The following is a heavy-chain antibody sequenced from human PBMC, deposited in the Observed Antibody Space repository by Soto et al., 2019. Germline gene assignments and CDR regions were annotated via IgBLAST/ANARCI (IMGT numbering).Heavy chain of an antibody. CDR1: GGSVSSYY. Sequence: PSESLSLTCTVSGGSVSSYYWSWIRQPPGKGLEWIGYIYSGGSTNYNPSLKSRVTISVDTSKNQFSLKLSSVTAADTAVYYCAKNNLVATISYFDSWGQGTLVTVSS. D-gene: IGHD5-12*01. V-gene: IGHV4-59*08. CDR3: AKNNLVATISYFDS. CDR2: IYSGGST. J-gene: IGHJ4*02.